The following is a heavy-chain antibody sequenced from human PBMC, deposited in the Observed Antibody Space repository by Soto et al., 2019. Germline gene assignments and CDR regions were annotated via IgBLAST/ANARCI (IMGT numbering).Heavy chain of an antibody. CDR3: AIFFD. V-gene: IGHV3-9*01. J-gene: IGHJ3*01. CDR2: ISWNSGSI. Sequence: KGLEWVSGISWNSGSIGYADSVKGRFTISSDNAKNSLYLQMTSLRAEGTTLYYCAIFFD. D-gene: IGHD3-9*01.